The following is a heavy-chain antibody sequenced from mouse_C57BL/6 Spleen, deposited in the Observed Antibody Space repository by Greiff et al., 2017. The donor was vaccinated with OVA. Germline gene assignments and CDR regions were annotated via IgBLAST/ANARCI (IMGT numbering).Heavy chain of an antibody. CDR2: ISSGGDYI. V-gene: IGHV5-9-1*02. D-gene: IGHD2-14*01. J-gene: IGHJ4*01. CDR1: GFTFSSYA. CDR3: TRDRDGYWAMDY. Sequence: EVKLVESGEGLVKPGGSLKLSCAASGFTFSSYAMSWVRQTPEKRLEWVAYISSGGDYIYYADTVKGRFTISRDNARNTLYLQMSSLKSEDTAMYYCTRDRDGYWAMDYWGQGTSVTVSS.